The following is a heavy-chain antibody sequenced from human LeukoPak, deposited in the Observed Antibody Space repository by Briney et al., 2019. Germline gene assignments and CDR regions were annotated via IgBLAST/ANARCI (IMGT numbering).Heavy chain of an antibody. V-gene: IGHV1-2*02. CDR3: ARVISDSAATTFVYWFDP. Sequence: APVKVSCKVSRYTLTELSMHWVRQAPGQGLEWMGWINPNSGGTNYAQKFQGRVTMTRDTSISTAYMELSRLRSDDTAVYYCARVISDSAATTFVYWFDPWGQGTLVTVSS. CDR2: INPNSGGT. D-gene: IGHD2-15*01. J-gene: IGHJ5*02. CDR1: RYTLTELS.